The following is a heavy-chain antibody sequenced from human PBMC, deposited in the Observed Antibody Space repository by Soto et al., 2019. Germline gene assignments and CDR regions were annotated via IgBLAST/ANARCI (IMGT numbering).Heavy chain of an antibody. CDR3: AHRNMRNLAGGYYPPPHGMDV. CDR2: VYWNDDK. D-gene: IGHD3-3*01. CDR1: GFSLSTSGVG. J-gene: IGHJ6*02. Sequence: SGPTLVNPTQTLTLTCPFSGFSLSTSGVGVGWIRQPPGKALEWLALVYWNDDKGYSPSLKSRLTITKDTSKNQVVLTMTNMDPVDTATYYCAHRNMRNLAGGYYPPPHGMDVWGQGTTVTVSS. V-gene: IGHV2-5*01.